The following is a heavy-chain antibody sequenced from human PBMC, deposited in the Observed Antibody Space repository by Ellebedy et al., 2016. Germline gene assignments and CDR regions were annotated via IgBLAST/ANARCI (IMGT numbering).Heavy chain of an antibody. Sequence: SETLSLTCTVSGGSISSYYWSWIRQPPGKGLEWIGYIYYSGSTNYNPSLKSRVTTSVGTSKNQFSLKLSSVPAADTAVYYWARGDVLGSSLDYWGQGTLVTVSS. V-gene: IGHV4-59*01. CDR2: IYYSGST. CDR1: GGSISSYY. CDR3: ARGDVLGSSLDY. J-gene: IGHJ4*02. D-gene: IGHD3-16*01.